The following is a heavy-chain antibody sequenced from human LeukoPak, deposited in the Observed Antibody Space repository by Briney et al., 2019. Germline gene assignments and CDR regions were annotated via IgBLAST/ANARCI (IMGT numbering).Heavy chain of an antibody. CDR1: GGSFSGYY. J-gene: IGHJ4*02. Sequence: SETLSLTCAVYGGSFSGYYWSWIRQPPGKGLEWIGEINHSGSTNYNPSLKSRVTISVDTSKNQFSLKLSSVTAADTAVYYCARDLPFEDWGQGTLVTVSS. CDR3: ARDLPFED. D-gene: IGHD2/OR15-2a*01. V-gene: IGHV4-34*01. CDR2: INHSGST.